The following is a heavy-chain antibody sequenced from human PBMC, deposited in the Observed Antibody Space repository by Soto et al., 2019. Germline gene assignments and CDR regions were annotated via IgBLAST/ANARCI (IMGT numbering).Heavy chain of an antibody. J-gene: IGHJ4*02. Sequence: ESGGGLVKPGGSLRLSCAASGFTFSDYYMSWIRQAPGKGLEWVSYISSTGSYTNYADSVRGRFTISRDNAKNSLYLQMNSLRAEDTAVYYCARERNGYNSIFDYWGQGTLVTVSS. V-gene: IGHV3-11*05. CDR2: ISSTGSYT. CDR1: GFTFSDYY. CDR3: ARERNGYNSIFDY. D-gene: IGHD5-12*01.